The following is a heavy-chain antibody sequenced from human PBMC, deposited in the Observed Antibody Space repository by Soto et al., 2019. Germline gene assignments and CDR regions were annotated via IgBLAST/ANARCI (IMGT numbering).Heavy chain of an antibody. Sequence: PSETLSLTCTVSGVSINSINYYWGWIRQPPGKGLVWIGSIYHSGSTYYNPSLKSRVTISVDTSKNQFSLKLTSVTAADTAVYYCARHSSYSSGWIDYWGQGTLVTVSS. V-gene: IGHV4-39*01. J-gene: IGHJ4*02. CDR1: GVSINSINYY. CDR3: ARHSSYSSGWIDY. D-gene: IGHD6-19*01. CDR2: IYHSGST.